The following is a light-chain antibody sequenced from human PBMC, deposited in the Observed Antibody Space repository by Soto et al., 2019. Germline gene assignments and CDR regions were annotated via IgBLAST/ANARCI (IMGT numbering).Light chain of an antibody. CDR2: DVS. CDR1: QGVTTN. V-gene: IGKV3-20*01. CDR3: QQYGSSPWT. J-gene: IGKJ1*01. Sequence: EVVMTQSPATLFVSTGDRAILSCRAGQGVTTNFAWYQQKSGQSPRLLIYDVSHRATGVPARFSGTGSETDFTLTISRLEPEDFAMYYCQQYGSSPWTFGQGTKVDIK.